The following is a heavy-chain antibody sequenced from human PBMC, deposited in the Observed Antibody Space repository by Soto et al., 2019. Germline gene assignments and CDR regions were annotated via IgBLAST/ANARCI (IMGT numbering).Heavy chain of an antibody. J-gene: IGHJ1*01. CDR3: AKGVPGIAVAGTGYFQH. Sequence: GGSLRLSCAASGFTFSSYAMSWVRQDPGKGLEWVSVISGSGDSTYYADSVKGRFTISRDNSKNTLYLQMNSLRAEDTAVYYCAKGVPGIAVAGTGYFQHWGQGTLVTVAS. D-gene: IGHD6-19*01. CDR1: GFTFSSYA. CDR2: ISGSGDST. V-gene: IGHV3-23*01.